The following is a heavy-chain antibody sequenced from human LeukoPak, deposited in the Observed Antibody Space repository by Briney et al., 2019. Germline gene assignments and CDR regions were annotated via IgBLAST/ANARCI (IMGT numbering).Heavy chain of an antibody. Sequence: GGSLRLSCVASGVTFSSYGMNWVRQAPGKGLEWVSSISSSGTYIYFADSVKGRSTISRDNAKNSLYLQMNSLRAEDTALYYCAREQSSSEEIVVVNLPFDYWGKGTLVTVSS. CDR3: AREQSSSEEIVVVNLPFDY. D-gene: IGHD2-21*01. CDR1: GVTFSSYG. J-gene: IGHJ4*02. CDR2: ISSSGTYI. V-gene: IGHV3-21*01.